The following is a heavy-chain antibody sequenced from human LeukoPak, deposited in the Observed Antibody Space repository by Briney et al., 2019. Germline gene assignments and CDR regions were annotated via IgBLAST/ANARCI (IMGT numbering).Heavy chain of an antibody. J-gene: IGHJ4*02. V-gene: IGHV4-34*01. CDR1: GGSISSYY. CDR3: ASRYIGLTHKGQLDY. Sequence: SETLSLTCTVSGGSISSYYWSWIRQPPGKGLEWIGEINHSGSTNYNPSLKSRVTISVDTSKNQFSLKLSSVTAADTAVYYCASRYIGLTHKGQLDYWGQGTLVTVSS. D-gene: IGHD6-13*01. CDR2: INHSGST.